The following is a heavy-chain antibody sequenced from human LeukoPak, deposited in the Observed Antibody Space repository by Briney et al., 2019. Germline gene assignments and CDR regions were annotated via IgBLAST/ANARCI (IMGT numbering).Heavy chain of an antibody. Sequence: SETLSLTCTVSGGPISSYYWSWIRQPPGKGLEWIGYIYYSGSTNYNPSLKSRVTISVDTSKNQFSLKLSSVTAADTAVYYCARGREVGARGRFDYWGQGTLVTVSS. CDR2: IYYSGST. CDR3: ARGREVGARGRFDY. V-gene: IGHV4-59*12. CDR1: GGPISSYY. D-gene: IGHD1-26*01. J-gene: IGHJ4*02.